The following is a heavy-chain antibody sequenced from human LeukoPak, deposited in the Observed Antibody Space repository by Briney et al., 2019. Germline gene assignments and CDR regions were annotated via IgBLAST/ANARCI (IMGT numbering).Heavy chain of an antibody. D-gene: IGHD6-6*01. V-gene: IGHV1-46*01. CDR3: ARGSSSVWFDP. CDR2: INPSGGST. CDR1: GYTFTGYY. J-gene: IGHJ5*02. Sequence: ASVKVSCKASGYTFTGYYMHWVRQAPGQGLEWMGIINPSGGSTSYAQKFQGRVTMTRDMSTSTVYMELSSLRSEDTAVYYCARGSSSVWFDPWGQGTLVTVSS.